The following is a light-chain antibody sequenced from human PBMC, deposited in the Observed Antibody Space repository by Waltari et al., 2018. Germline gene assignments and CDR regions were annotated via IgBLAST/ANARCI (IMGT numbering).Light chain of an antibody. Sequence: MTQSPDTLSMSAGESVPLSCRASRHIGGSLAWYQQKAGQAPRLLFYHASTRATGVADRFSAAGSGKDFTLTISSLRSEDSAVYYCQQYNDWPPYTFGQGTKLE. CDR1: RHIGGS. CDR2: HAS. V-gene: IGKV3-15*01. CDR3: QQYNDWPPYT. J-gene: IGKJ2*01.